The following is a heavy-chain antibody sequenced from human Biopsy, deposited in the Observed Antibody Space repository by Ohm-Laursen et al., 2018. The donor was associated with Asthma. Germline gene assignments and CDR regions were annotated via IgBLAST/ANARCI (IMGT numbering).Heavy chain of an antibody. CDR2: ITDTSRYI. J-gene: IGHJ4*02. D-gene: IGHD3-10*01. Sequence: SLRLSCSASGFTFSHYNMNWVRQAPGKGLEWVSSITDTSRYIKYADSVKGRFTISRDNSKNTLYLHMHSLRAEDTAVYFCAKDRVRINSAYYFDYWGQGTLVTVSS. CDR3: AKDRVRINSAYYFDY. CDR1: GFTFSHYN. V-gene: IGHV3-21*01.